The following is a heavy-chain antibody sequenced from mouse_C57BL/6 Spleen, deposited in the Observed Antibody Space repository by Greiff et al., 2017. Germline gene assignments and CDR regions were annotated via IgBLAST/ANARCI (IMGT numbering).Heavy chain of an antibody. CDR2: INPNNGGT. D-gene: IGHD2-4*01. J-gene: IGHJ3*01. Sequence: EVQLQQSGPELVKPGASVKMSCKASGYTFTDYNMHWVKQSHGKSLEWIGNINPNNGGTSYNQKFKGKATLTVNKSSSTAYMELRSLTSEDSAVDYCARGGGYYEYHWFAYWGQGTLVTVSA. CDR1: GYTFTDYN. CDR3: ARGGGYYEYHWFAY. V-gene: IGHV1-22*01.